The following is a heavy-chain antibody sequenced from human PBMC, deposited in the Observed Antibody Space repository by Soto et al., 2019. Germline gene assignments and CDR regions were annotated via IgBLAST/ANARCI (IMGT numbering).Heavy chain of an antibody. V-gene: IGHV3-30-3*01. Sequence: QVQLVESGGGVVQPGRSLRLSCAASGFTFSSYAMHWVRQAPGKGLEWVAVISYDGSNKYYAESVKGRFTISRDNSKNSLYLQMNSLRAEDTAVYYCARGRWLQIGGYWGQGTLVTVSS. CDR2: ISYDGSNK. D-gene: IGHD5-12*01. J-gene: IGHJ4*02. CDR1: GFTFSSYA. CDR3: ARGRWLQIGGY.